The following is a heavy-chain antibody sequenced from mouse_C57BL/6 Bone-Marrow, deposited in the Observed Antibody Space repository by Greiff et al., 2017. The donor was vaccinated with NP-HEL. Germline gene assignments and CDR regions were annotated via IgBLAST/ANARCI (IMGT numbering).Heavy chain of an antibody. J-gene: IGHJ1*03. D-gene: IGHD6-2*01. CDR3: ALCRRWYCDV. CDR1: GYAFSSSW. Sequence: VQLQQSGPELVKPGASVKISCKASGYAFSSSWVNWVKQRPGKGLEWIGRIYPGDGDTNYNGKFKGKATLTADNSSSPAYMLLSSMKSEDSAVYFCALCRRWYCDVWGTGTTVTVTS. CDR2: IYPGDGDT. V-gene: IGHV1-82*01.